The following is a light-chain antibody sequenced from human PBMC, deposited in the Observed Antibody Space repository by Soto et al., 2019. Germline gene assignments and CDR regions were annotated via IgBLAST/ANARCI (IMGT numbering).Light chain of an antibody. V-gene: IGLV1-44*01. Sequence: QSVLTQPASVSGSPGQSITISCTGSSSNIGSNTVTWYQQLPGTAPILLIYSTSQRSSGVPGRFSGSKSGASASLSISGLQSEDEADYYCAAWDDRLDVYVFGKGTKVTVL. CDR2: STS. CDR1: SSNIGSNT. CDR3: AAWDDRLDVYV. J-gene: IGLJ1*01.